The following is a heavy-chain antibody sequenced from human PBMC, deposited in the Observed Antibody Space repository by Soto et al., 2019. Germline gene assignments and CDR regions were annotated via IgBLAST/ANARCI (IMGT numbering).Heavy chain of an antibody. CDR2: ISGDGDTI. CDR3: VKGGRTTVTEFDF. D-gene: IGHD4-4*01. J-gene: IGHJ4*02. V-gene: IGHV3-64D*06. Sequence: GGSLRLSCSASGFTFNNCAMHWVRQIPGKGLEYVSAISGDGDTIYYADSVKGRFTISRDNSKNTLYLLVTSLRAEDTAIYYCVKGGRTTVTEFDFWGQGTLVTVS. CDR1: GFTFNNCA.